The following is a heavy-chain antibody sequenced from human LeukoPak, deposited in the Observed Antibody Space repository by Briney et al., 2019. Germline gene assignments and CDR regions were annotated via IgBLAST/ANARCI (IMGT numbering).Heavy chain of an antibody. J-gene: IGHJ4*02. CDR2: IYTSGTT. Sequence: PSETLSLTCTVSGVSISNYYWSWIRQPAGKGLEGIGRIYTSGTTHYNPSLKSRVTMSVDTSKNQFSLNLSSVTAADTAVYYCARFSSIAAAFDYWGLGTLVTVSS. CDR3: ARFSSIAAAFDY. D-gene: IGHD6-13*01. CDR1: GVSISNYY. V-gene: IGHV4-4*07.